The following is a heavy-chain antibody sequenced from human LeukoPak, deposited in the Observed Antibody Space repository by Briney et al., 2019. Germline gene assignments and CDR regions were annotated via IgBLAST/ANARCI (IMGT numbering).Heavy chain of an antibody. Sequence: PGGSLRLSCAASGFTFSSYGMHWVRQAPGKGLEWVAVIWYDGSNKYYADSVKGRFTIPRDNSKNTLYLQMNSLRAEDTAVYYWARDRRGGHISYYYYGMDVWGQGTTVTVSS. V-gene: IGHV3-33*01. CDR2: IWYDGSNK. CDR1: GFTFSSYG. D-gene: IGHD4-23*01. CDR3: ARDRRGGHISYYYYGMDV. J-gene: IGHJ6*02.